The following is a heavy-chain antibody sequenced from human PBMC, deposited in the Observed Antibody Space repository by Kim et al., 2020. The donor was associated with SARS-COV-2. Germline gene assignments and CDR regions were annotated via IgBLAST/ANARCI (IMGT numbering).Heavy chain of an antibody. D-gene: IGHD5-18*01. CDR3: ARGGGYNYDRTFDY. V-gene: IGHV3-7*03. Sequence: GGSLRLSCKVSGFIFSSYFMSWVRQVPGKGLEWVANIRQDGNEKYYVDSVKGRFTISRDNINKSLFLQMNSLRVEDTAVYYCARGGGYNYDRTFDYWGQGILVTVSS. J-gene: IGHJ4*02. CDR2: IRQDGNEK. CDR1: GFIFSSYF.